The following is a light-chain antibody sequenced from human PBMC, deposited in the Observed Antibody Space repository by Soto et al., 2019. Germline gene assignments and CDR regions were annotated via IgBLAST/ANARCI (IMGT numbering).Light chain of an antibody. CDR1: NIGSKS. CDR2: SGS. V-gene: IGLV3-21*02. Sequence: SYELTQPPSVSVAPGQTARISCGGNNIGSKSVHWYQQKPGQAPVLVVYSGSDRPSGIPERFSGSNSGNTATLTISRVGAGDEADYYCQVWDSTSDHRGVFGGGTKLTVL. CDR3: QVWDSTSDHRGV. J-gene: IGLJ3*02.